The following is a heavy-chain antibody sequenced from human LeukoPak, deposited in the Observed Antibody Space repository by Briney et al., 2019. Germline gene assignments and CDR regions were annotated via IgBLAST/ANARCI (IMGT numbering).Heavy chain of an antibody. D-gene: IGHD3-10*02. CDR2: IWYDGSNK. V-gene: IGHV3-33*01. Sequence: GGSLRLSCAASGFTFSSYGMHWVRQAPGKGLEWVALIWYDGSNKYYADSVKGRFTISRDNSKNTLYLQMNTLRAEDTAVYYCARFGVRGFTDIDYWGQGTLVTVSS. J-gene: IGHJ4*01. CDR1: GFTFSSYG. CDR3: ARFGVRGFTDIDY.